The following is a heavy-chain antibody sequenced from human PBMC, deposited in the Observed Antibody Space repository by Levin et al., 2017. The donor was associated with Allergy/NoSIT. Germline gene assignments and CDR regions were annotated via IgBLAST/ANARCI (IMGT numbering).Heavy chain of an antibody. J-gene: IGHJ4*02. D-gene: IGHD7-27*01. CDR2: ITKPSRTI. CDR3: VTDESGDEDFDY. CDR1: GFILRTSD. Sequence: ETLSLTCAASGFILRTSDMNWVRQAPGKGLEWISFITKPSRTISYADSVKGRFTVSRDNVKNLLYLDMNSLRAEDTAVYYCVTDESGDEDFDYWGQGTLVTVSS. V-gene: IGHV3-48*01.